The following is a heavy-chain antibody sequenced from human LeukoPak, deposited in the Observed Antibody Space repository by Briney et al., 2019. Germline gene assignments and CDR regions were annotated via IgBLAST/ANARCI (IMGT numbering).Heavy chain of an antibody. CDR3: ARVVEDEGGNYDY. CDR1: GGSISSGSYY. V-gene: IGHV4-61*02. Sequence: SETLSLTCTVSGGSISSGSYYWSWIRQPAGKGLEWIGRIYTSGSTNYNPSLKSRVTISVDTSKNQFSLKLSSVTAADTAVYYCARVVEDEGGNYDYWGQGTLVTVSS. J-gene: IGHJ4*02. D-gene: IGHD2-15*01. CDR2: IYTSGST.